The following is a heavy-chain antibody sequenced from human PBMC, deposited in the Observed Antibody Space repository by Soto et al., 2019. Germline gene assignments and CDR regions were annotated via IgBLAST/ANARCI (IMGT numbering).Heavy chain of an antibody. D-gene: IGHD3-10*01. CDR2: IYASGNT. Sequence: SETLSLTCTASGGSMSSYYWNWIRRPPGKGLESIGYIYASGNTNYNPSLRSRVTISVDTSKNQFSLKLSSVTAADTAVYYCVRVWGGAFDFWGQGTMVTVSS. CDR3: VRVWGGAFDF. CDR1: GGSMSSYY. V-gene: IGHV4-59*01. J-gene: IGHJ3*01.